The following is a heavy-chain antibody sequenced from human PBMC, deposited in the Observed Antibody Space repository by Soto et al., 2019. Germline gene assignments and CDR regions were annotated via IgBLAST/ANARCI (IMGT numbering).Heavy chain of an antibody. D-gene: IGHD3-3*01. Sequence: SETLSLTCTVSGGSISRTDYYWSWIRQPPGKGLEWIGYIYYSGSTNYNPSLKSRVTISVDTSKNQFSLKLSSVTAADTAVYYCARVSSYDFWSGIYYYYYMDVWGKGTTVTVSS. CDR3: ARVSSYDFWSGIYYYYYMDV. J-gene: IGHJ6*03. CDR2: IYYSGST. CDR1: GGSISRTDYY. V-gene: IGHV4-61*08.